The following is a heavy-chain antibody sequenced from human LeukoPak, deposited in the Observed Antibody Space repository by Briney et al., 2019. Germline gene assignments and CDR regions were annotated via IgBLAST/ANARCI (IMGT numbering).Heavy chain of an antibody. CDR3: ARGLYGSGSYYLGGV. CDR1: GFAFSSYP. D-gene: IGHD3-10*01. J-gene: IGHJ4*02. Sequence: GKSLRLSCATSGFAFSSYPMHWVRQAPGKGLEWVAVISYDGSKNYHADSVKGRFTISRDNSKNTLYLQMNSLRPEDTAVYYCARGLYGSGSYYLGGVWGQGTLVTVS. CDR2: ISYDGSKN. V-gene: IGHV3-30-3*01.